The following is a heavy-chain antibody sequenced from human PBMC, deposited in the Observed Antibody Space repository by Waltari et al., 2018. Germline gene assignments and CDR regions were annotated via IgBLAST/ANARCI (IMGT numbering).Heavy chain of an antibody. CDR2: IYYSGST. CDR3: ARNGPIAAAGWFDP. CDR1: GGSISSYY. V-gene: IGHV4-59*01. D-gene: IGHD6-13*01. J-gene: IGHJ5*02. Sequence: QVQLQESGPGLVKPSETLSLTCTVSGGSISSYYWSWIRQPPGKGLEWIGYIYYSGSTNYNPSLNSRVTISVDTSKNQFSLKLSSVTAADTAVYYGARNGPIAAAGWFDPWGQGTLVTVSS.